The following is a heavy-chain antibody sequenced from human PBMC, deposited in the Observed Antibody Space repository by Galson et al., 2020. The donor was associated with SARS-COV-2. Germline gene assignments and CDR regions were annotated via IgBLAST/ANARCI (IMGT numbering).Heavy chain of an antibody. J-gene: IGHJ6*02. CDR2: IYYSGST. Sequence: SEPLSLTCTVSGGSISSSSYYWGWIRQPPGQGLEWIGSIYYSGSTYYNPSIKSRVTISVDTTKYPCALKLSPVTAADTAVYYCARVGELLRNYSYYGMDVWGQGTTVTVSS. CDR3: ARVGELLRNYSYYGMDV. CDR1: GGSISSSSYY. V-gene: IGHV4-39*01. D-gene: IGHD1-26*01.